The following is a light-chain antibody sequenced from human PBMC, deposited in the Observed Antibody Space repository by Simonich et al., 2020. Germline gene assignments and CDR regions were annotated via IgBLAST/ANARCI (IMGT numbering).Light chain of an antibody. CDR1: QSISSW. CDR3: QQYNSYSRT. CDR2: KAS. V-gene: IGKV1-5*03. Sequence: DIHMTQSPSTLSASVGERVTITCRASQSISSWLAWYQQKPGKAPKLLIYKASSLESGVPSRFSGSGSGTEFTLTISSLQPDDFATYYCQQYNSYSRTFGQGTKVEIK. J-gene: IGKJ1*01.